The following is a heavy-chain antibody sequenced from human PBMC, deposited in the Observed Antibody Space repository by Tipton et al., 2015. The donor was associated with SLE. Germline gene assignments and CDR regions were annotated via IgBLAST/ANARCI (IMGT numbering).Heavy chain of an antibody. V-gene: IGHV4-34*01. CDR1: GGSFSGYY. CDR3: ARSVTPAAIGWFDP. D-gene: IGHD2-2*01. J-gene: IGHJ5*02. CDR2: INHSGGT. Sequence: TLSLTCAVYGGSFSGYYWSWIRQPPGKGLEWIGEINHSGGTNYNPSLKSRVTISLDTSMNQFSLDLSSVTAADTAVYYCARSVTPAAIGWFDPWGQGTLVTVSS.